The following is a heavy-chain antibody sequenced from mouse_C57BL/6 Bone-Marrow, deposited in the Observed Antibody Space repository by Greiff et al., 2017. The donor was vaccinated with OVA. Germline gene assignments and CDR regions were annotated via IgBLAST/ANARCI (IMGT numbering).Heavy chain of an antibody. CDR2: IYPRSGNT. CDR3: ARRDGSRDY. Sequence: VKLMESGAELARPGASVKLSCKASGYTFTSYGISWVKQRTGQGLEWIGEIYPRSGNTYYNEKFKGKATLTADKSSSTAYMELRSLTSEDSAVYFCARRDGSRDYWGQGTSVTVSS. V-gene: IGHV1-81*01. CDR1: GYTFTSYG. J-gene: IGHJ4*01. D-gene: IGHD1-1*01.